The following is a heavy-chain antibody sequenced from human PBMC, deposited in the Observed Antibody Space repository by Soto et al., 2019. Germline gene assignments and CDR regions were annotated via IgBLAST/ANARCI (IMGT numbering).Heavy chain of an antibody. CDR2: ISSSSSYI. J-gene: IGHJ4*02. CDR3: ARDWGIAVAGTGDLFDY. V-gene: IGHV3-21*01. Sequence: GGSLRLSCAASGFTFSSYSMNWVRQAPGKGLEWVSSISSSSSYIYYADSVKGRFTISRDNAKNSLYLQMNSLRAEDTAVYYCARDWGIAVAGTGDLFDYWGQGTLVTVSS. D-gene: IGHD6-19*01. CDR1: GFTFSSYS.